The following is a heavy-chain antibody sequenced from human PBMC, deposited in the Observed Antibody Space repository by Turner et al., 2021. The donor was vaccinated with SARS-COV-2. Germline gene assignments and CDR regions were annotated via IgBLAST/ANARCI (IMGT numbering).Heavy chain of an antibody. CDR3: AKPYSGSYFDAFDI. J-gene: IGHJ3*02. V-gene: IGHV3-30*18. CDR2: ISYDGSNK. Sequence: QVQLVESGGGVVQPGRSLRLSCAASGFTFSSYGMHWVRQAPGKGLEWVALISYDGSNKYYADSVRGRFTMSRDNSKNTLYLQMNSLRAEDTAVYHCAKPYSGSYFDAFDIWGQGTMVTISS. CDR1: GFTFSSYG. D-gene: IGHD1-26*01.